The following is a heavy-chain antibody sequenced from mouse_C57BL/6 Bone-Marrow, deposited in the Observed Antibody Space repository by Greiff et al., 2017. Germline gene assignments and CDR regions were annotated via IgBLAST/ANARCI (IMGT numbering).Heavy chain of an antibody. V-gene: IGHV1-61*01. Sequence: QVQLQQPGAELVRPGSSVKLSCKASGYTFTSYWMDWVKQRPGQGLEWIGNIYPSDSENHYNQKFKDKATLTVAKSSSTAYMQLSSLTSEDSAVYYCARRHYYGTLYAMDYWGQGTSVTVSS. CDR3: ARRHYYGTLYAMDY. J-gene: IGHJ4*01. D-gene: IGHD1-1*01. CDR1: GYTFTSYW. CDR2: IYPSDSEN.